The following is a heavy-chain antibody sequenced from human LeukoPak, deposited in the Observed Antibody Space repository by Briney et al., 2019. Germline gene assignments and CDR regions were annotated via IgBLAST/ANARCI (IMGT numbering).Heavy chain of an antibody. CDR2: TYYRSKWYN. Sequence: PSQTLSLNCDISGDRVSSNNVAWNWIRPSPSKGLEWLGRTYYRSKWYNDYAESLISRITISPVTSKNQFSLQLYSVTPEDTAVYYCARDVGTTGWHTFDYWGQGTLVTVSS. CDR1: GDRVSSNNVA. CDR3: ARDVGTTGWHTFDY. D-gene: IGHD3-9*01. V-gene: IGHV6-1*01. J-gene: IGHJ4*02.